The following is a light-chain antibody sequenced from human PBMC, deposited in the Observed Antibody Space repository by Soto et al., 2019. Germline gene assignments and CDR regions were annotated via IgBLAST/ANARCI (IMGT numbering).Light chain of an antibody. V-gene: IGKV3-20*01. Sequence: EIVLTQSPGTLSLSPGERATVSCRASQSVSSSYLAWYQQKPGQAPRLLIYGASGRATGIPDRFSGSGSGTDFTLTISRLEPEDFAVYYCQQYGSSPPTFGQGTNVEIK. CDR3: QQYGSSPPT. CDR2: GAS. J-gene: IGKJ2*01. CDR1: QSVSSSY.